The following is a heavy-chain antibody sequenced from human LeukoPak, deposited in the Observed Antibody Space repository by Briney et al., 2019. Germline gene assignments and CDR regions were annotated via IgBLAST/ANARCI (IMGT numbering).Heavy chain of an antibody. CDR1: GGSFSGYY. CDR3: ARDPGYSYGPGWFDP. V-gene: IGHV4-30-4*08. Sequence: SETLSLTCAVYGGSFSGYYWSWIRQPPGKGLEWIGYIYYSGSTYYNPSLKSRVTISVDTSKNQFSLKLSSVTAADTAVYYCARDPGYSYGPGWFDPWGQGTLVTISS. J-gene: IGHJ5*02. CDR2: IYYSGST. D-gene: IGHD5-18*01.